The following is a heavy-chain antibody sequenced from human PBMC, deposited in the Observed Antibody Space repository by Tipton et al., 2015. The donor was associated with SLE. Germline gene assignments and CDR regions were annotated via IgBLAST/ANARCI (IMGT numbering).Heavy chain of an antibody. CDR2: INHSGGT. Sequence: TLSLTCAVYRESFSGYYWSWIRQPPGKGLEWIGEINHSGGTNYNPSLKSRVTISVATSKNQFSLKLGSVTAADTAVYYCARGHERYFDWLLKGDWFDPWGQGTLVTVSS. CDR1: RESFSGYY. CDR3: ARGHERYFDWLLKGDWFDP. J-gene: IGHJ5*02. V-gene: IGHV4-34*01. D-gene: IGHD3-9*01.